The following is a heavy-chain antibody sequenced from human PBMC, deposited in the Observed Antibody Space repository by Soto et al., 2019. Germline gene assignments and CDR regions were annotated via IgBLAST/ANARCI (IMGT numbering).Heavy chain of an antibody. J-gene: IGHJ4*02. D-gene: IGHD3-10*01. V-gene: IGHV1-18*04. Sequence: ASVKVSCKASGCTFTSYGISWVRQAPGQGLEWMGWISAYNGDTDYAQKLQGRVTMTTDASTSTAYMELRSLRSDDAAVYYCARGHMPRGESVFDYWGQGTLVTVSS. CDR3: ARGHMPRGESVFDY. CDR2: ISAYNGDT. CDR1: GCTFTSYG.